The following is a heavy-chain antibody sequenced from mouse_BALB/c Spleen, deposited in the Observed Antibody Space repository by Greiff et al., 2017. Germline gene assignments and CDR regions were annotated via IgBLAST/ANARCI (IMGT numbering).Heavy chain of an antibody. D-gene: IGHD2-3*01. CDR2: ISNGGGST. Sequence: EVKLVESGGGLVQPGGSLKLSCAASGFTFSSYTMSWVRQTPEKRLEWVAYISNGGGSTYYPDTVKGRFTISRDNAKNTLYLQMSSLKSEDTAMYYCARHHYDGYLYYFDYWGQGTTLTVSS. CDR1: GFTFSSYT. CDR3: ARHHYDGYLYYFDY. J-gene: IGHJ2*01. V-gene: IGHV5-12-2*01.